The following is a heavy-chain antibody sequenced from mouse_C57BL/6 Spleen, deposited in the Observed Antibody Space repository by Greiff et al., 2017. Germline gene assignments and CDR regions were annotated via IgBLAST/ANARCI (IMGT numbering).Heavy chain of an antibody. CDR1: GFTFSSYA. Sequence: EVKLMESGEGLVKPGGSLKLSCAASGFTFSSYAMSWVRQTPEKRLEWVAYISSGGDYIYYADTVKGRFTFARDNARNTLYLQMSSLKSEDTAMYYCSRGGGLFDYWGQGTTLTVSS. CDR2: ISSGGDYI. V-gene: IGHV5-9-1*02. CDR3: SRGGGLFDY. J-gene: IGHJ2*01. D-gene: IGHD3-1*01.